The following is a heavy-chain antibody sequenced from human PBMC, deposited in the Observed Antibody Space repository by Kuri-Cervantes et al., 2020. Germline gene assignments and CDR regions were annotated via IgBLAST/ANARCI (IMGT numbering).Heavy chain of an antibody. V-gene: IGHV3-23*01. J-gene: IGHJ4*02. CDR1: GFTFDDYG. CDR3: AKTSLLRYTSGQLLGYFDY. CDR2: ISGSGGNT. Sequence: GESLKISCAASGFTFDDYGMSWVRQAPGKGLEWVSVISGSGGNTYSADSVKGRFTISRDNSKNTVYLQMNTLGAEDTAVYYCAKTSLLRYTSGQLLGYFDYWGQGTLVTVSS. D-gene: IGHD2-2*01.